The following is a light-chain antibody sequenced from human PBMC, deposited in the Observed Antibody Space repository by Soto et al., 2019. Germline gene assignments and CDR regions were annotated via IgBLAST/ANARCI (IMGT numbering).Light chain of an antibody. V-gene: IGLV2-14*01. CDR3: SSYTSSSTLVV. CDR2: EVS. J-gene: IGLJ2*01. Sequence: QSGLTQPASVSGSPGQSITISCTGTNSDVGGYNYVSWYQQHPGKAPKLMIYEVSNRPSGVSNRFSGSKSGNTASLTISGLQAEDEADYYCSSYTSSSTLVVFGGGTKLTVL. CDR1: NSDVGGYNY.